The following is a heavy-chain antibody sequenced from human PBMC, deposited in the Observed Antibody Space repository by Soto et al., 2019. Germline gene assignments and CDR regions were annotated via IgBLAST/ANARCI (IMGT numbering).Heavy chain of an antibody. CDR2: IYYSGST. Sequence: PSETLSLTCTVSGGSISSSSYYWGWIRQPPGKGLEWIGSIYYSGSTYYNPSLKSRVTISVDTSKNQFSLKLSSVTAADTAVYYCARHSEYDYIWGSYRHPDYFDYWGQGTLVTVSS. CDR3: ARHSEYDYIWGSYRHPDYFDY. V-gene: IGHV4-39*01. J-gene: IGHJ4*02. D-gene: IGHD3-16*02. CDR1: GGSISSSSYY.